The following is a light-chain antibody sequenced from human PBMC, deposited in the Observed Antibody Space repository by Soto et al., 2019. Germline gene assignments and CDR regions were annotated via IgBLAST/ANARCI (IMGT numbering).Light chain of an antibody. CDR2: GAS. Sequence: EIVLMQSPGTLSLSPGERATLSCRASQSVSSSYLAWYQQKPGQTPRLLIYGASSRATGIPDRFSGSGSGTDLTLTISTLEPEDFAVYYCQQYGSSPFTFGPGTKVDIK. J-gene: IGKJ3*01. CDR1: QSVSSSY. CDR3: QQYGSSPFT. V-gene: IGKV3-20*01.